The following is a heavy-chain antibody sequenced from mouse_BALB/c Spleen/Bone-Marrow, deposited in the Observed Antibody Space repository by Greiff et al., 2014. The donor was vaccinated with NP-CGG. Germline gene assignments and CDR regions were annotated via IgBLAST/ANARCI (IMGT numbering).Heavy chain of an antibody. CDR2: ISDGGGYT. V-gene: IGHV5-4*02. Sequence: EVQVVESGGGLVKPGGSLKLSCAASGFTFSDYYMYWVRQTPEKRLEWVATISDGGGYTYYPDSVWGRFTISRDNAKNNLYLQMSSLKSEDTAMYYGARSGERYGAMDYWGQGTSVTVFS. J-gene: IGHJ4*01. CDR1: GFTFSDYY. CDR3: ARSGERYGAMDY. D-gene: IGHD2-10*02.